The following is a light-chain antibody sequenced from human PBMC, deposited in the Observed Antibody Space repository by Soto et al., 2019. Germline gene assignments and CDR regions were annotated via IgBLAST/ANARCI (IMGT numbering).Light chain of an antibody. J-gene: IGKJ1*01. CDR1: QSVSTY. CDR3: QQRSSWPVT. V-gene: IGKV3-11*01. CDR2: DAS. Sequence: EIVLTQSPATLSLSPGERATLSCRASQSVSTYLAWYQQKPGQAPGLLIYDASSRATGIPARFSGSGSGTEFTLTISSLEPEDFAVYYCQQRSSWPVTFGQGTRVEIK.